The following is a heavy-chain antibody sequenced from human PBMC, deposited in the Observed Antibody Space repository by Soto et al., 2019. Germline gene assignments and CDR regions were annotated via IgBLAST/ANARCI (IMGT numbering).Heavy chain of an antibody. CDR3: ARVVVPAATMYYFDY. J-gene: IGHJ4*02. CDR2: INHSGST. V-gene: IGHV4-34*01. Sequence: SETLSLTCAVYGGSFSGYYWSWIRQPPGKGLEWIGEINHSGSTNYNPSLKSRVTISVDTSKNQFSLKLSSVTAADTAVYYCARVVVPAATMYYFDYWGKGTLVTVSS. CDR1: GGSFSGYY. D-gene: IGHD2-2*01.